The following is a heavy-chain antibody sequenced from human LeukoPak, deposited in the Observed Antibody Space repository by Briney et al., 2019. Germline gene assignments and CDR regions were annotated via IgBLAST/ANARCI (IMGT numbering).Heavy chain of an antibody. D-gene: IGHD2-2*03. CDR2: IYPGDSDT. J-gene: IGHJ5*02. Sequence: GESLKISCKGSGFMSTTYWLAWVRQMPGKGLEWMGIIYPGDSDTRYSPSFQGQVTISADKSIRTAYLQWSSLKASDTAMYYCASGYCSRASCQEWFDPWGQGTLVTVSS. V-gene: IGHV5-51*01. CDR3: ASGYCSRASCQEWFDP. CDR1: GFMSTTYW.